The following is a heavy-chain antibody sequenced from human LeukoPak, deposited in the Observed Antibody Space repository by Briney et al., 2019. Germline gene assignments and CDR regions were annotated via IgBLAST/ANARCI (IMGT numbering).Heavy chain of an antibody. V-gene: IGHV3-9*01. CDR3: AKDMGYSGSGPDAFDI. D-gene: IGHD1-26*01. CDR1: GFTFDDYA. J-gene: IGHJ3*02. CDR2: ISWNSGSI. Sequence: PGRSLRLSCAASGFTFDDYAMHWVRQAPGKGLEWVSGISWNSGSIGYADSVKGRFTISRDNAKNSLYLQMNSLRAEDTALYYCAKDMGYSGSGPDAFDIWGQGTMVTVS.